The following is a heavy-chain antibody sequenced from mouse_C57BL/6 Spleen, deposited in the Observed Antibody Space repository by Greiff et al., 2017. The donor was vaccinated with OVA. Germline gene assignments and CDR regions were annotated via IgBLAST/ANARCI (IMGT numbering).Heavy chain of an antibody. CDR3: ARSPTTVVAPAMDY. J-gene: IGHJ4*01. CDR1: GYSFTDYN. D-gene: IGHD1-1*01. V-gene: IGHV1-39*01. Sequence: EVQLVESGPELVKPGASVKISCKASGYSFTDYNMNWVKQSNGKSLEWIGVINPNYGTTSYNQKFKGKATLTVDQSSSTAYMQLNSLTSEDSAVYYCARSPTTVVAPAMDYWGQGTSVTVSS. CDR2: INPNYGTT.